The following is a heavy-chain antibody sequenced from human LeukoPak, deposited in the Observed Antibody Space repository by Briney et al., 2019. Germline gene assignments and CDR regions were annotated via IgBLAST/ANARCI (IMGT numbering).Heavy chain of an antibody. Sequence: PGGSLGVSREASGCTFRSDCMSRVRPAPGKGMEWVSAISGSGGSTYYADSVKGRFTISRDNSKNTLYLQMNSLRAEDTAVYCCAKDQGAITMVRGELDYWGQGTLVTVSS. CDR2: ISGSGGST. CDR3: AKDQGAITMVRGELDY. J-gene: IGHJ4*02. CDR1: GCTFRSDC. D-gene: IGHD3-10*01. V-gene: IGHV3-23*01.